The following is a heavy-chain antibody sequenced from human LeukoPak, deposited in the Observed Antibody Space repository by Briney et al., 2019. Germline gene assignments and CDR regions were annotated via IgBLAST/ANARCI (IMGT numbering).Heavy chain of an antibody. CDR2: ISAYNGNT. CDR1: GYTFTSYG. J-gene: IGHJ4*02. Sequence: GASVKVPCKASGYTFTSYGISWVRQAPGQGLEWMGWISAYNGNTNYAQKLQGRVTMTTDTSTSTAYMELRSLRSDDTAVYYCARVPPRRYYYDSSGYYDLVYWGQGTLVTVSS. V-gene: IGHV1-18*01. CDR3: ARVPPRRYYYDSSGYYDLVY. D-gene: IGHD3-22*01.